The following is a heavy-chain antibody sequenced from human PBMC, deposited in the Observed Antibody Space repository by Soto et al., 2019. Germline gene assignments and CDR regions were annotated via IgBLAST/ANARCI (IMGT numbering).Heavy chain of an antibody. CDR3: ARVRTFGENNLYYMDV. CDR2: ICSDGSNQ. V-gene: IGHV3-33*01. J-gene: IGHJ6*03. CDR1: AFTFSRHG. D-gene: IGHD3-10*01. Sequence: QVQLVESGGGVVQPGGSLRLSCAASAFTFSRHGMHWVRQAPGKGLQWVGVICSDGSNQRYAESVKGRFTISRDNSKNTLHLQISSRRAEDTAVYYCARVRTFGENNLYYMDVWGTGITVTVSS.